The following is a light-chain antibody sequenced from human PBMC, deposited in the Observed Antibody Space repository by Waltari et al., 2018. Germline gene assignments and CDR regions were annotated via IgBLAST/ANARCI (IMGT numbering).Light chain of an antibody. V-gene: IGKV1-39*01. Sequence: DIQLTQSPSSLSASVGDRVTITCRASQSISNYLNWYQQKPGKAPKVVISAASSLQSGVPSRFSGSGSGTAFTLTISSLQPEDSATYYCQQCYSTPLTFGGGTKVE. J-gene: IGKJ4*01. CDR3: QQCYSTPLT. CDR2: AAS. CDR1: QSISNY.